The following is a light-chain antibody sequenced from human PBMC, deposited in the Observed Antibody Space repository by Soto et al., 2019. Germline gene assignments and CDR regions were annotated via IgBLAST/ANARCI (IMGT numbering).Light chain of an antibody. V-gene: IGKV1-13*02. J-gene: IGKJ5*01. CDR1: PDIRGA. CDR3: QQFNSYPLT. Sequence: AIQVTQTPSSLSASVGDRVTMTCRASPDIRGAFAWYQQKSGKPPNLRIYDVSTLEGGVPSRFSGSGSGTEFTLTISSLQPEDFGTYYGQQFNSYPLTFGHGTQLEIK. CDR2: DVS.